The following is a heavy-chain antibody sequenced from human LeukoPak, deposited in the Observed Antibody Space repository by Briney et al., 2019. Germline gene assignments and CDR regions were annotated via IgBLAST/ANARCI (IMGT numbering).Heavy chain of an antibody. CDR1: GFTFSDYY. CDR3: AELGITMIGGV. Sequence: PGGSLRLSCAASGFTFSDYYMSWIRQAPGKGLEWVSYISSSSSSYIYYADSVKGRFTISRDNAKNSLYLQMNSLRAEDTAVYYCAELGITMIGGVWGKGTTVTISS. J-gene: IGHJ6*04. V-gene: IGHV3-11*06. D-gene: IGHD3-10*02. CDR2: ISSSSSSYI.